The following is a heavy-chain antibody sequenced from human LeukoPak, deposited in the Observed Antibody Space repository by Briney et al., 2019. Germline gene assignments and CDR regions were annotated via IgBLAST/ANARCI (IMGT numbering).Heavy chain of an antibody. Sequence: GGSLRLSCAASGFTFSSYAMHWVRQAPGKGLEWVAVISYDGSNKYYADSVKGRFTISRDNSKNMLYLQMNSLRAEDTAVYYCARDVYGDYFDYWGQGTLVTVSS. CDR1: GFTFSSYA. CDR3: ARDVYGDYFDY. CDR2: ISYDGSNK. V-gene: IGHV3-30*04. D-gene: IGHD4-17*01. J-gene: IGHJ4*02.